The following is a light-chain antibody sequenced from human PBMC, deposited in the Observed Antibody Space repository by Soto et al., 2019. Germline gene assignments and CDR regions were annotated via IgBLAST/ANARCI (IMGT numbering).Light chain of an antibody. V-gene: IGLV1-51*01. CDR1: SSNLGNKH. Sequence: HSVLPKPPSVSAAPGQKVPLSCSGSSSNLGNKHVSWYQQLPGTAPKLLISDNNKRPSRIPDRFSGSKSGTSATLGITGLQTGDEDDYYCGTWDSSLSAVVFGGGTKLTVL. CDR3: GTWDSSLSAVV. J-gene: IGLJ2*01. CDR2: DNN.